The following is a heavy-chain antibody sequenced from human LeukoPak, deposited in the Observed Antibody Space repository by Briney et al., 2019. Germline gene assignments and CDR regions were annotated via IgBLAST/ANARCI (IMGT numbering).Heavy chain of an antibody. V-gene: IGHV3-21*04. J-gene: IGHJ4*02. CDR1: GFTFSSYS. Sequence: GGSLRLSCAASGFTFSSYSMNWVRQAPGKGLEWVSSISSSSSYIYYADSVKGRFTISRDNAKNSLYLQMNSLRAEDTAVYYCAKDQTGYSSSWYGWAFDYWGQGTLVTVSS. D-gene: IGHD6-13*01. CDR3: AKDQTGYSSSWYGWAFDY. CDR2: ISSSSSYI.